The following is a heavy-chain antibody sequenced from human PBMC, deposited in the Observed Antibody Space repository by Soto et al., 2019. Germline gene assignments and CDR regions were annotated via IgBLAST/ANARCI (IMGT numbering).Heavy chain of an antibody. CDR3: AKVFYYYDSSGYYYFDY. D-gene: IGHD3-22*01. J-gene: IGHJ4*02. CDR1: GFTFSSYA. CDR2: ISGSGYTI. Sequence: PRGSRRLSCAASGFTFSSYAVSWVRRAPGWGLEWISSISGSGYTIYYADSVKGRFTIYRDNSKNTLYLQMSSLRAEDTAVYYCAKVFYYYDSSGYYYFDYWGQGTLVTVSS. V-gene: IGHV3-23*01.